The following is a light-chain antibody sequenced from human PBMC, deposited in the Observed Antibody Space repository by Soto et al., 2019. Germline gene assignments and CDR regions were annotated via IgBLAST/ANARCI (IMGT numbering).Light chain of an antibody. V-gene: IGKV1-9*01. CDR1: QGMSTY. Sequence: DIQLTQSPSFLSASVGDTVTITCRASQGMSTYLAWYQQKPGKVPKLLLRSASTLQSGVPPRFSVGGSGTEFCLTVRTPQPEGSSSYYCQQINVDQLSFGGWTNLELK. J-gene: IGKJ4*01. CDR3: QQINVDQLS. CDR2: SAS.